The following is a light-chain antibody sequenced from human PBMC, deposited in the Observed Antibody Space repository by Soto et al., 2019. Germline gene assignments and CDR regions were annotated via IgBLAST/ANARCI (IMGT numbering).Light chain of an antibody. CDR2: EVT. V-gene: IGLV2-23*02. CDR1: SSDVGNFNL. CDR3: CSYEGSTTRI. Sequence: QSVLTQPASVSGSPGQSITVSCTGTSSDVGNFNLVSWYQQHPGKVPKLLIYEVTKRPSGISDRFSGSKSGNTASLTISGLQAEDEAYYYCCSYEGSTTRISGGGTKVTVL. J-gene: IGLJ2*01.